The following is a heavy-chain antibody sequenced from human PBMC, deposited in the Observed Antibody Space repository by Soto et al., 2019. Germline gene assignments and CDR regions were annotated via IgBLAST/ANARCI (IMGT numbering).Heavy chain of an antibody. CDR3: AKDPNDSSGYYLPHFEY. Sequence: GGSLRLSCAASGFTFSSYAMSWVRQAPGKGLEWVSAISGSGGSTYYADSVKGRFTISRDNSKNTLYLQMNSLRAEDTAVYYCAKDPNDSSGYYLPHFEYWGQGTLVTVSS. D-gene: IGHD3-22*01. CDR1: GFTFSSYA. CDR2: ISGSGGST. J-gene: IGHJ4*02. V-gene: IGHV3-23*01.